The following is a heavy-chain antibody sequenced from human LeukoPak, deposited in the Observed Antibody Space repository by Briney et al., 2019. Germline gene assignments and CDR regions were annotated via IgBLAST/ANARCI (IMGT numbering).Heavy chain of an antibody. CDR1: GFNFNIFT. CDR2: ISGGSSYI. D-gene: IGHD3-10*01. Sequence: GGSLRLSCAASGFNFNIFTMNCVRQAPGKGLEWISSISGGSSYICYADSVKSRFTISRDNAKRSMYLQMNSLRAEDTAVHYCARGFGSYEDYRDVWGKGTTVTVSS. CDR3: ARGFGSYEDYRDV. V-gene: IGHV3-21*01. J-gene: IGHJ6*03.